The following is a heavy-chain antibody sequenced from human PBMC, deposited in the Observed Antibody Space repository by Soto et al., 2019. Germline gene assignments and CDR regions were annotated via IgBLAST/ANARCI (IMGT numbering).Heavy chain of an antibody. D-gene: IGHD3-10*01. J-gene: IGHJ3*02. CDR3: ARARPTKFGEPQGNFDI. CDR1: GESISTNSYY. V-gene: IGHV4-31*03. Sequence: SETLSLTCTVSGESISTNSYYWNWIRQHPGKGLEWIGYIYHNGNTYYNPSLRSRLTISVDTSTSQFSLNLNSVTAADTAVYYCARARPTKFGEPQGNFDIWGQGTMVNVSS. CDR2: IYHNGNT.